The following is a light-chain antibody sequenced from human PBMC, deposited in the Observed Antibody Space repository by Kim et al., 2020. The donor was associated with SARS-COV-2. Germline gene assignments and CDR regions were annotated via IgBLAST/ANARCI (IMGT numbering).Light chain of an antibody. CDR2: GNI. CDR1: SSNTGAGYD. V-gene: IGLV1-40*01. CDR3: QSYDATLSEYV. Sequence: QWVTISCTGSSSNTGAGYDVQWYRQLPGTAPKVLIYGNINRPSGVPDRFSGSKSGSSASLAITGLQAEDEADFYCQSYDATLSEYVFGSGTKVIVL. J-gene: IGLJ1*01.